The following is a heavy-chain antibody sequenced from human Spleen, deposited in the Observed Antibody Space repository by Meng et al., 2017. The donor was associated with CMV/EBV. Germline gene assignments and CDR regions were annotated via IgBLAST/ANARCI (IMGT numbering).Heavy chain of an antibody. D-gene: IGHD1-1*01. Sequence: CAASGFSFSNYAMSWVRQAPGEGLEWVSTISEATGSTYYSDSVKGRFTISRDTSKNTLNLQMTSLRAEDTAIYYCARHITKMEFYFDYWGQGALVTVSS. CDR1: GFSFSNYA. CDR2: ISEATGST. V-gene: IGHV3-23*01. CDR3: ARHITKMEFYFDY. J-gene: IGHJ4*02.